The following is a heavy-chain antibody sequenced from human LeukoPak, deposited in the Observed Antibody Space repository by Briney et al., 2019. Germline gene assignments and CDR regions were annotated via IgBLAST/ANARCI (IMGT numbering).Heavy chain of an antibody. V-gene: IGHV3-21*01. CDR2: ISSSSSYI. D-gene: IGHD1-26*01. CDR3: ARDPYSGTYGDTYYYYMDV. Sequence: EGSLRLSCAASGFTFTTYSMNWVRQAPGKGLEWVSSISSSSSYIYYADSVKGRFTISRDNAKNSLYLQMDSLRAEDTAVCYCARDPYSGTYGDTYYYYMDVWGKGTTVTISS. J-gene: IGHJ6*03. CDR1: GFTFTTYS.